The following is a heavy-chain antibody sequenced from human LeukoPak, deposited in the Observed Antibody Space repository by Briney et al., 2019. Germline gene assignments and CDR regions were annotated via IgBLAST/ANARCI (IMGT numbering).Heavy chain of an antibody. Sequence: QPGRSLRLSCAASGFTFSSYAMHWVRQAPGKGLEWVAVISYDGSNKYYADSVKGRFTISRDNSKNTLYLQMNSLRAEDTAVYYCARGLGSGDSSGYFGAFDIWGQGTMVTVSS. D-gene: IGHD3-22*01. V-gene: IGHV3-30-3*01. J-gene: IGHJ3*02. CDR2: ISYDGSNK. CDR3: ARGLGSGDSSGYFGAFDI. CDR1: GFTFSSYA.